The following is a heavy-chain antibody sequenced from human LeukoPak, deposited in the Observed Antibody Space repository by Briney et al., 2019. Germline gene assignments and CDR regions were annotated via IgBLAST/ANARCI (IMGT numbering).Heavy chain of an antibody. J-gene: IGHJ3*01. CDR2: IFYSGST. V-gene: IGHV4-61*01. CDR3: ARARRDLLAFDL. Sequence: PSETLSLTCTVSGGSISSSSYYWSWIRQPPGKGLEWIGYIFYSGSTNYNPSLKSRVTISVDTSKNQFSLKLSSVTAADTAVYYCARARRDLLAFDLWGQGTMVTVSS. D-gene: IGHD1-26*01. CDR1: GGSISSSSYY.